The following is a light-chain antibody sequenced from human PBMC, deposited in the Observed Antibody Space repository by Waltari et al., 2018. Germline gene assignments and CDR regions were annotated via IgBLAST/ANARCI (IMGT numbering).Light chain of an antibody. CDR3: MQATHWPVT. Sequence: DVGLTSSPLSLPVTLDERASISCSLSQSLVYTDGISYLTWFHQRPVQAPRRLIYKVSNRDSGVPDRFSGSGSGTDFTLMISSVEADDVGVYFCMQATHWPVTFGQGTRLEIK. CDR1: QSLVYTDGISY. CDR2: KVS. V-gene: IGKV2-30*01. J-gene: IGKJ5*01.